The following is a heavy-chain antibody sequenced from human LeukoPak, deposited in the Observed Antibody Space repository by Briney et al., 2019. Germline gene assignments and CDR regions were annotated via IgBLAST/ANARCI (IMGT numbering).Heavy chain of an antibody. CDR2: IKQDGSEI. V-gene: IGHV3-7*01. CDR1: GLTLSNYW. J-gene: IGHJ4*02. Sequence: GGSLRLSCAASGLTLSNYWMNWVRQAPGKGLGLVANIKQDGSEIYYVDSVKGRFTISRDNAKNALWLQMNSLRDEDTAIYYCAQKGGTDHWGQGTLVTVSS. CDR3: AQKGGTDH. D-gene: IGHD2-15*01.